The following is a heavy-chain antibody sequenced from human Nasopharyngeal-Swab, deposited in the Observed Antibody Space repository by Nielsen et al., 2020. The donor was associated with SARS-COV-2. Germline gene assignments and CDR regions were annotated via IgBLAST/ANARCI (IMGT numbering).Heavy chain of an antibody. D-gene: IGHD2-15*01. V-gene: IGHV3-7*03. Sequence: GESLKISCAASGFSFSTYWMTWVRQAPGKGLEWVANIKQDGSEKYYVDSVKGRFTVSRDNPKNLLYLQVNSLRAEDTAVYYCARQRQYCSGGSCYSKWFDPWGQGTLVTVSS. CDR3: ARQRQYCSGGSCYSKWFDP. CDR1: GFSFSTYW. CDR2: IKQDGSEK. J-gene: IGHJ5*02.